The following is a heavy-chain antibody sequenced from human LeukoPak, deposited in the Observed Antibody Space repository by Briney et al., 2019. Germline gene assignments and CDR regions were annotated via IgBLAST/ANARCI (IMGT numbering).Heavy chain of an antibody. V-gene: IGHV3-74*01. J-gene: IGHJ4*02. CDR3: AREILAPGKTHDY. Sequence: GGSLRLSCSASGFTFSNYWMHWVRQVPGKGLVGVSRINDDGRATFYADSVKGRFTISRDNAKNTLFLEINSLRAEHTAVYYCAREILAPGKTHDYWGQGTLVTVSS. CDR2: INDDGRAT. CDR1: GFTFSNYW.